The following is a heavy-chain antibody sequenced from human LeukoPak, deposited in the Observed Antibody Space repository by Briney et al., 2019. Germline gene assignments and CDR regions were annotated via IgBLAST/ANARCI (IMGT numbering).Heavy chain of an antibody. Sequence: PGGSLRLSCAASGFTASSNYMSWVRQAPGKGLEWVSVIYSGGSTYYADSVKGRFTISRDNSKNTLYLQMNSLRAEDTATYYCARENNLGDYSRPPGYYYYGMDVWGQGTTVTVSS. D-gene: IGHD1/OR15-1a*01. CDR2: IYSGGST. CDR3: ARENNLGDYSRPPGYYYYGMDV. J-gene: IGHJ6*02. V-gene: IGHV3-53*01. CDR1: GFTASSNY.